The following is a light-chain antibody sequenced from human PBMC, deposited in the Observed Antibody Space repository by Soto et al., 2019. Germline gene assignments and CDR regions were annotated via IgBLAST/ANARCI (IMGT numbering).Light chain of an antibody. CDR1: QTKSSW. CDR3: QHYNSYSEA. CDR2: KAS. Sequence: DIQMTQSPSTLSGSVGDRVTITCRASQTKSSWLAWYQQKPGKAPKLLIYKASTLKSGVPSRFSGSGSGTEFTLTISSLQPDDFATYYCQHYNSYSEAFGQGTKVDIK. V-gene: IGKV1-5*03. J-gene: IGKJ1*01.